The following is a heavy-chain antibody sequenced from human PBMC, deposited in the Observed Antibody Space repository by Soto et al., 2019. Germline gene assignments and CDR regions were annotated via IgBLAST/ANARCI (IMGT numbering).Heavy chain of an antibody. V-gene: IGHV3-48*02. J-gene: IGHJ6*02. CDR1: GFTFGRYS. CDR2: ISSSGSPK. D-gene: IGHD2-8*01. Sequence: LRLSCAASGFTFGRYSMNWVRQAPGKGLEWVSYISSSGSPKYYADSVKGRFTISRDNAKNSLYLQMNSLRDEDTAVYYCARVYSYGMDVWGQGTTVTVS. CDR3: ARVYSYGMDV.